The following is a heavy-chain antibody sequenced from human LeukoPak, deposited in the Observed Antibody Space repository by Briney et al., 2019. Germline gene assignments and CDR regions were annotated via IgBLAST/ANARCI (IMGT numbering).Heavy chain of an antibody. J-gene: IGHJ4*02. CDR2: IYYSGST. Sequence: SGTLSLTCTVSGGSISSSSYYWGWIRQPPGKGLEWIGSIYYSGSTYYNPSLKSRVTISVDTSKNQFSLKLSSVTAADMAVYYCARLLTGGATAKGSDYWGQGTLVTVSS. CDR1: GGSISSSSYY. CDR3: ARLLTGGATAKGSDY. D-gene: IGHD7-27*01. V-gene: IGHV4-39*01.